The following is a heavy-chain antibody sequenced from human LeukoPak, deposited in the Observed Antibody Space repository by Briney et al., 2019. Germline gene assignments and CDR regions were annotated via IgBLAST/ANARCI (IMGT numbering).Heavy chain of an antibody. J-gene: IGHJ4*02. Sequence: GGSLRLSCAASGFTFSRYGMHWVRQAPGKGLEWVAVISYDGSNKYYVDSVKGRFTISRHNSKNTLYLQMNSLRAEDTAVYYCARATYYYDSSGYLFHYWGQGTLVTVSS. CDR1: GFTFSRYG. CDR2: ISYDGSNK. V-gene: IGHV3-30*03. D-gene: IGHD3-22*01. CDR3: ARATYYYDSSGYLFHY.